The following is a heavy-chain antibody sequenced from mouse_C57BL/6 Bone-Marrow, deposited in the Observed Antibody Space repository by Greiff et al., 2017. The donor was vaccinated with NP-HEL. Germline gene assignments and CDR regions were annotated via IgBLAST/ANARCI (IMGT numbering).Heavy chain of an antibody. Sequence: QVQLQQPGAELVMPGASVKLSCKASGYTFTSYWMHWVKQRPGQGLEWIGEIDPSDSYTNYNQKFKGKSTLTVDKSSSTAYMQLSSLTSEDSAVYYCARGGYDGCLYYFDYWGQGTTLTVSS. V-gene: IGHV1-69*01. CDR1: GYTFTSYW. J-gene: IGHJ2*01. CDR3: ARGGYDGCLYYFDY. D-gene: IGHD2-3*01. CDR2: IDPSDSYT.